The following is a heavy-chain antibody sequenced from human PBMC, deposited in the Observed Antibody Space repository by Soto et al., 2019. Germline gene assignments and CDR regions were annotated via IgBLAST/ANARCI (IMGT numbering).Heavy chain of an antibody. CDR2: IDPSDSNT. J-gene: IGHJ4*02. CDR1: GYSFIGYW. V-gene: IGHV5-10-1*01. Sequence: GESLKISCKTSGYSFIGYWISWVRQMPGKGLEWVGRIDPSDSNTKYSPSFEGHVTISVDKSTTTAYLQWSRLKASDTAMYYCTRKDSYGYALDYWGQGTLVTVSS. CDR3: TRKDSYGYALDY. D-gene: IGHD5-18*01.